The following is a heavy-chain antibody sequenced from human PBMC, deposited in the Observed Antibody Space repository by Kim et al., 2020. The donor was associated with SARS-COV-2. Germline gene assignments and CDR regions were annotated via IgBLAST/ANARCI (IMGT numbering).Heavy chain of an antibody. J-gene: IGHJ4*02. D-gene: IGHD4-17*01. CDR3: ARLRVTTEIDY. Sequence: TYYNPSRKSRVTISVDTSKNQFSLKLSSVTAADTAVYYCARLRVTTEIDYWGQGTLVTVSS. CDR2: T. V-gene: IGHV4-39*01.